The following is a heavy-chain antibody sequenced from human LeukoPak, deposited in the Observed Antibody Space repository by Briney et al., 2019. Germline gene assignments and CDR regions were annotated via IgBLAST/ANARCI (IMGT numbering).Heavy chain of an antibody. Sequence: GGSLRLSCAASGFTFSSYAMSWVRQAPGKGLEWVSAISGSGGSTYYADSVKGRFTISRDNSKNTLYLQMNSLRAEDTAVYYCARGFTKRNFDSRVYYRLSFDYWGQGALVTVSS. CDR3: ARGFTKRNFDSRVYYRLSFDY. J-gene: IGHJ4*02. CDR1: GFTFSSYA. D-gene: IGHD3-22*01. V-gene: IGHV3-23*01. CDR2: ISGSGGST.